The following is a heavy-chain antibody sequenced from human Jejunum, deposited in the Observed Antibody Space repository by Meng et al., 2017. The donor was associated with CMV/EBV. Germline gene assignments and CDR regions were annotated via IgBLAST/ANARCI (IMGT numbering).Heavy chain of an antibody. CDR3: TRDASPGGADY. V-gene: IGHV3-9*01. CDR2: IYWNSAGV. CDR1: GFTFFNHA. J-gene: IGHJ4*02. D-gene: IGHD3-10*01. Sequence: CAGSGFTFFNHAMHWIRQAPGEGLEWVAGIYWNSAGVGYADSVKGRFTISSDNAKTSLYLEMNDLRTEDTAFYYCTRDASPGGADYWGQGTLVTVSS.